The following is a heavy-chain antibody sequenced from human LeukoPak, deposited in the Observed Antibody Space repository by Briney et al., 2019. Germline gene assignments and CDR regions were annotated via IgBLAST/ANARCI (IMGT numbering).Heavy chain of an antibody. J-gene: IGHJ4*02. D-gene: IGHD3-10*01. CDR1: GYRFTSYW. CDR3: ARVLYGSGTRIDY. V-gene: IGHV5-51*01. CDR2: IYPGDSDT. Sequence: GESLKISCKGSGYRFTSYWIGWVRQMPGKGLEWMGIIYPGDSDTRYSPSFQGQVTIPADKSTSTAYLQWSSLKASDTAMYYCARVLYGSGTRIDYWGQGTLVTVSS.